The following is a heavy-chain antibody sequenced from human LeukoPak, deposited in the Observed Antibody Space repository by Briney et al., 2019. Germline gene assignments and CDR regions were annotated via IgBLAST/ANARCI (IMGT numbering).Heavy chain of an antibody. D-gene: IGHD6-13*01. V-gene: IGHV4-59*12. CDR3: ARDLRSWYSRPLGNFDY. Sequence: SETLSLTCTVSGGSISSYYWSWIRQPPGKGLEWIGYIYYSGSTNYNPSLKSRVTISVDTSKNQFPLKLSSVTAADTAVYYCARDLRSWYSRPLGNFDYWGQGTLVTVSS. J-gene: IGHJ4*02. CDR1: GGSISSYY. CDR2: IYYSGST.